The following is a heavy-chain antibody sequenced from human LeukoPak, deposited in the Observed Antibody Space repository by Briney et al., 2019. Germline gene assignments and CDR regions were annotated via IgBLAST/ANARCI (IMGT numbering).Heavy chain of an antibody. CDR1: GGSISSGDYY. CDR3: AREGELERRKIGWFDP. J-gene: IGHJ5*02. Sequence: SSETLSLTCTVSGGSISSGDYYWSWIRQPPGKGLEWIGYIYYSGSTYYNPSLKSRVTISVDTSKNQFSLKLSSVTAADTAVYYCAREGELERRKIGWFDPWGQGTLVTVSS. D-gene: IGHD1-1*01. CDR2: IYYSGST. V-gene: IGHV4-30-4*01.